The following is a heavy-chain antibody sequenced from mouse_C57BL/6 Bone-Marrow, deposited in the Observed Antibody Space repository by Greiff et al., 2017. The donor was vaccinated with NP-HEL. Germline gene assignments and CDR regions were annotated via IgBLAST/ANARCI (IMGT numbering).Heavy chain of an antibody. Sequence: QVQLQQSGAELVKPGASVKLSCKASGYTFTEYTIHWVKQRSGQGLEWIGWFYPGSGSITYNEKFKDKATLTADKSSSTVYMELSRLTSEDAAVYYCAGREEEGSCGPWFAYWGQGTLVTVSA. CDR1: GYTFTEYT. J-gene: IGHJ3*01. CDR3: AGREEEGSCGPWFAY. CDR2: FYPGSGSI. D-gene: IGHD3-3*01. V-gene: IGHV1-62-2*01.